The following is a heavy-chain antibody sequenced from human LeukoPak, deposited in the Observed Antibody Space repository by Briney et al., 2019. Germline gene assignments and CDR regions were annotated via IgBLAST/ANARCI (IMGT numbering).Heavy chain of an antibody. CDR3: ARGTTLTTLPYYYYYMDV. CDR1: GYTFTSYG. J-gene: IGHJ6*03. Sequence: ASVKVSCKASGYTFTSYGISWVRQAPGQGLEWMGWINPNSGGTNYAQKFQGRVTMTRDTSISTAYMELSRLRSDDTALYYCARGTTLTTLPYYYYYMDVWGEGTTVTVSS. CDR2: INPNSGGT. V-gene: IGHV1-2*02. D-gene: IGHD4-17*01.